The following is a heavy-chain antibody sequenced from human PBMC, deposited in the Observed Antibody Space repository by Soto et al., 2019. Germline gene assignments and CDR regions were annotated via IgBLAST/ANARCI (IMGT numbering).Heavy chain of an antibody. J-gene: IGHJ4*02. CDR3: AREGYCTNGVCPTSDYSNYGFDY. D-gene: IGHD2-8*01. CDR1: GFTFSSYG. Sequence: GGSLRLSCAASGFTFSSYGMHWVRQAPGKGLEWVAVIWYDGSNKYYADSVKGRFTISRDNSKNTLYLQMNSLRAEDTAVYYCAREGYCTNGVCPTSDYSNYGFDYWGQGTLVTVSS. CDR2: IWYDGSNK. V-gene: IGHV3-33*01.